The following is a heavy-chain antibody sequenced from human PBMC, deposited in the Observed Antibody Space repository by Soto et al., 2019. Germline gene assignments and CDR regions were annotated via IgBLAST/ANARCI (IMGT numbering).Heavy chain of an antibody. CDR3: ARYSSSAGYFDY. V-gene: IGHV4-61*01. CDR1: GGSVSSGSYY. D-gene: IGHD6-6*01. Sequence: SETLSLTCTVSGGSVSSGSYYWRWIRQPPGKGLEWIGYIYYSGSTNYNPSLKSRVTISVDTSKDQFSLKLSSVTAADTAVYYCARYSSSAGYFDYWGQGTLVTVSS. J-gene: IGHJ4*02. CDR2: IYYSGST.